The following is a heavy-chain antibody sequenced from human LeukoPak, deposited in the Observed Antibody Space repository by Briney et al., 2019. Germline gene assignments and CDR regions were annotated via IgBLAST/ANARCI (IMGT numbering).Heavy chain of an antibody. V-gene: IGHV3-49*03. CDR3: TRDSYYYDSRELDY. D-gene: IGHD3-22*01. CDR2: IRSKAYGGTT. CDR1: GFTFGDYA. Sequence: PGRSLRLSCTASGFTFGDYAMSWFRQAPGKGLEWVGFIRSKAYGGTTEYAASVKGRFTISRDDSKSIAYLQMNSLKTEDTAVYYCTRDSYYYDSRELDYWGQGTLVTVSS. J-gene: IGHJ4*02.